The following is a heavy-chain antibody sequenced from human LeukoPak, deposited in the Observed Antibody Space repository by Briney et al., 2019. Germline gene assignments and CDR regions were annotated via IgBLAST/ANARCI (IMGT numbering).Heavy chain of an antibody. V-gene: IGHV3-74*01. D-gene: IGHD1-14*01. J-gene: IGHJ4*02. Sequence: GGSLRPSFAASGLTFSSPWMTWFGQAPGKGLVWVSRITNDGSSTTYADSVKGRFTISRDNAKNMLYLQVNSLRAEDTAVYYCATRQGGNPAYWGQGTLVTVSS. CDR2: ITNDGSST. CDR3: ATRQGGNPAY. CDR1: GLTFSSPW.